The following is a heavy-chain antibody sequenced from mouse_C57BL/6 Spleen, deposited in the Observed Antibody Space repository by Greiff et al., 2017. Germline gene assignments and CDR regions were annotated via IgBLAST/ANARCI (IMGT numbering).Heavy chain of an antibody. J-gene: IGHJ2*01. CDR2: IDPEDGET. CDR3: ARSGQLTYFDY. V-gene: IGHV14-2*01. Sequence: VQLQQSGAELVKPGASVKLSCTASGFNIKDYYMPWVKQRTEQGLEWIGRIDPEDGETKYAPKFPGKATITADTSSNTAYLQLSSLTSEDTAVYYCARSGQLTYFDYWGQGTTLTVSS. CDR1: GFNIKDYY. D-gene: IGHD3-2*02.